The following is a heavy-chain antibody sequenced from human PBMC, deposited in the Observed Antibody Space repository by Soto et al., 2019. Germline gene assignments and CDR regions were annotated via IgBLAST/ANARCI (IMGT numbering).Heavy chain of an antibody. CDR3: TRDFKPIAPLGIRFDP. V-gene: IGHV3-49*04. CDR2: IRTKAYGATT. Sequence: GGSLRLSCTASGFTFGDYAMTWVRQAPGKGLEWVGFIRTKAYGATTEHAASVKGRFTISRDDSKSIAYLQMNSLKTEDSAVYYCTRDFKPIAPLGIRFDPWGQGTLVTV. J-gene: IGHJ5*02. CDR1: GFTFGDYA. D-gene: IGHD6-13*01.